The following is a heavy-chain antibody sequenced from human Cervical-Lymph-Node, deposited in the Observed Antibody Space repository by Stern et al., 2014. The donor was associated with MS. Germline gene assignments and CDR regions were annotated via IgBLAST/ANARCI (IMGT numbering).Heavy chain of an antibody. J-gene: IGHJ2*01. V-gene: IGHV4-39*01. CDR1: GGSISSSSYY. CDR3: ARHENWYFDL. Sequence: QVQLVESGPGLVKPSETLSLTCTVSGGSISSSSYYWGWLRQPPGKGLEWIGRIYYSGSTYYNPSLKSRVTISVDTSKNQFSLKRSSVTAADTAVYYCARHENWYFDLWGRGTLVTVSS. CDR2: IYYSGST.